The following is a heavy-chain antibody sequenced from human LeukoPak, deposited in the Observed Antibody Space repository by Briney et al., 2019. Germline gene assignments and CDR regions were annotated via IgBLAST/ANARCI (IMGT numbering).Heavy chain of an antibody. D-gene: IGHD6-19*01. Sequence: ASVKVSCKASGSTFTDYYIRWMRQAPGQGLEWMGWINPSSGGTNYAQKFQGRVTMTRDTSISSAYMGLSRLRSDDTAVYFCARPGVPNTSGWYVFDYWGQGTLVTVSS. CDR3: ARPGVPNTSGWYVFDY. V-gene: IGHV1-2*02. J-gene: IGHJ4*02. CDR2: INPSSGGT. CDR1: GSTFTDYY.